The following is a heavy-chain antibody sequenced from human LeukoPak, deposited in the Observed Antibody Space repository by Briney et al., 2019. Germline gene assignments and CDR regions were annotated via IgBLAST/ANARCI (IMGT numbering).Heavy chain of an antibody. D-gene: IGHD2-2*01. CDR2: IYYSGST. Sequence: SQTLSLTCTVSGGSISSGDYYWSWIRQPPGKGLEWIGYIYYSGSTYYNPSLKSRFTITVDTSKNQFSLKLSSVTAADTAVYYCARARYCSSTSCYHYYYYGMDVWGQGTTVTVSS. CDR3: ARARYCSSTSCYHYYYYGMDV. V-gene: IGHV4-30-4*01. J-gene: IGHJ6*02. CDR1: GGSISSGDYY.